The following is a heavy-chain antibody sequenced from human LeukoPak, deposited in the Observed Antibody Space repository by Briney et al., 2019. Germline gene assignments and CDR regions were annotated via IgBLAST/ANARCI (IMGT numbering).Heavy chain of an antibody. J-gene: IGHJ4*02. V-gene: IGHV3-9*01. Sequence: GRSLRLSCAASGFTFVAYAMHSVRQAPGKGLEWISGLSWNGGTIGYADSVKGRFTISRDNAKNFLYLQMDSLTAEDTALYYCAKGDTSSWFPNFDYWGQGTLVTVSS. CDR2: LSWNGGTI. CDR1: GFTFVAYA. D-gene: IGHD6-13*01. CDR3: AKGDTSSWFPNFDY.